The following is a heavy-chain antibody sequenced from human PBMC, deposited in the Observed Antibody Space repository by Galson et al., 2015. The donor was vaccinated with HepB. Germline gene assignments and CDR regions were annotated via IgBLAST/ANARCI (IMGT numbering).Heavy chain of an antibody. J-gene: IGHJ4*02. Sequence: SLRLSCAASGFTFSSYAMSWVRQAPGKGLEWVSAISGSGGSTYYADSVKGRFTISRDNSKNTLYLQINSLRAEDTAVYYCAKVPGYSILSYYFDYWGQGTLVTVSS. CDR1: GFTFSSYA. D-gene: IGHD3-22*01. V-gene: IGHV3-23*01. CDR3: AKVPGYSILSYYFDY. CDR2: ISGSGGST.